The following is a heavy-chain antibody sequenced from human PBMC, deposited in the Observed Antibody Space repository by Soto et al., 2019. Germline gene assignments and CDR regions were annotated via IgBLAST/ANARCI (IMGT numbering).Heavy chain of an antibody. Sequence: QVQLVQSGGEVKKPGASVKLSYTASGYTFTSYGISWVRQAPGQGLAWMGWISAYNGTTNYAQKVQGRVTMTTDTSTRTANMDLRSLRSDDTAVYCCARGGDGNYYHGMDVWGQGTTVTVSS. D-gene: IGHD5-12*01. V-gene: IGHV1-18*01. CDR2: ISAYNGTT. CDR1: GYTFTSYG. CDR3: ARGGDGNYYHGMDV. J-gene: IGHJ6*02.